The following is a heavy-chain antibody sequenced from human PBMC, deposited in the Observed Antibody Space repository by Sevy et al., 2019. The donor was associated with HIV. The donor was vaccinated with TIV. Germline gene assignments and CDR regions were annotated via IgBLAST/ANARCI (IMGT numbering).Heavy chain of an antibody. Sequence: ASVKVSCKASGYTFTSYGISWVRQAPGQGLEWMGWISAYNGNTTYAQKLQGRVTMTTDTSTSTAYMELRSLRSDDTAVYYCARVTCSSTSCYKEGGYYYYYGMDVWGQGTTVTVSS. CDR1: GYTFTSYG. V-gene: IGHV1-18*01. CDR2: ISAYNGNT. D-gene: IGHD2-2*02. CDR3: ARVTCSSTSCYKEGGYYYYYGMDV. J-gene: IGHJ6*02.